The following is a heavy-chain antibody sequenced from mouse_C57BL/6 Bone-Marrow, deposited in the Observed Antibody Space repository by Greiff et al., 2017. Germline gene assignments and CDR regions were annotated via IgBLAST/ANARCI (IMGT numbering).Heavy chain of an antibody. Sequence: EVKVVESGAELVRPGSSVKMSCKTSGYTFTSYGINWVKQRPGQGLEWIGYIYIGNGYTEYNEKFKGKATLTSDTSSSTAYMQLSSLTSEDSAIYFCASPIYYYGSSYAMDYWGQGTSVTVSS. V-gene: IGHV1-58*01. CDR1: GYTFTSYG. CDR3: ASPIYYYGSSYAMDY. CDR2: IYIGNGYT. J-gene: IGHJ4*01. D-gene: IGHD1-1*01.